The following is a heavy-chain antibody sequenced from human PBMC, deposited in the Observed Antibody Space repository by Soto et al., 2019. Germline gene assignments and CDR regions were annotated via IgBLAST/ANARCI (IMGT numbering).Heavy chain of an antibody. CDR1: GGTFSSYA. J-gene: IGHJ6*02. D-gene: IGHD2-2*02. V-gene: IGHV1-69*01. CDR2: IIPIFGTA. Sequence: QVQLVQSGAEVKKPGSSVKVSCKASGGTFSSYAISWVRQAPGQGLEWMGGIIPIFGTANYAQKFQGRVTITADEYMSTAYMELSSLRSEDTAVYYCAREHYTFSTSCCTCPYSYYCYGMDVWGQGTTVTVSS. CDR3: AREHYTFSTSCCTCPYSYYCYGMDV.